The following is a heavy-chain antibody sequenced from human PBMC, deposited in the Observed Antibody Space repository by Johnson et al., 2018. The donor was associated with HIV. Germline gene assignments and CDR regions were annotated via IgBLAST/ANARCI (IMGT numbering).Heavy chain of an antibody. V-gene: IGHV3-15*01. CDR1: GFTFSNAW. J-gene: IGHJ3*02. CDR3: TTRSGSYVASYDAFDI. CDR2: IKSNTDGGTT. D-gene: IGHD1-26*01. Sequence: VQLVESGGGLVQPGGSLRLSCAASGFTFSNAWMSWVRQAPGKGLEWVGRIKSNTDGGTTDYAAPVKGRFTISRDDSKNTLYLQMNSLKPEDTAVYYCTTRSGSYVASYDAFDIWGQGTMVTVSS.